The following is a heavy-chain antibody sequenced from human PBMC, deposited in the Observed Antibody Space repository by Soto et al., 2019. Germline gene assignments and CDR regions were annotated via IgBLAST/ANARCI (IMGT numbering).Heavy chain of an antibody. CDR1: GGSFSDYY. J-gene: IGHJ6*02. V-gene: IGHV4-34*01. CDR2: INHSGDT. CDR3: ARSGGMDV. Sequence: QVQLQQWSAGLLKPSETLSLTCAVYGGSFSDYYWSWLRQTPEKGLEWIGEINHSGDTKYNPSLESRVTISVDTSKSQFSLKLNSVTAADTAVYYFARSGGMDVWVQGATVTVSS. D-gene: IGHD3-10*01.